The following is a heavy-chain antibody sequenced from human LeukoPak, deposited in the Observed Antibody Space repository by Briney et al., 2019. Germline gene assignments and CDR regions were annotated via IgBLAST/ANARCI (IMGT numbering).Heavy chain of an antibody. Sequence: GGSLRLSCAASGLTFSSYGMHWVRQAPGKGLEWVAVISYDGSNKYYADSVKGRFTISRDNSKNTLYLQMNSLRAEDTAVYYCAKSRDWFSNWFDPWGQGTLVTVSS. CDR1: GLTFSSYG. CDR2: ISYDGSNK. D-gene: IGHD3-9*01. CDR3: AKSRDWFSNWFDP. J-gene: IGHJ5*02. V-gene: IGHV3-30*18.